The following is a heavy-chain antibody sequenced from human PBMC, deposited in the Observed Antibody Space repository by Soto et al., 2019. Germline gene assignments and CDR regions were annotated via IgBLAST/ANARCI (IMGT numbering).Heavy chain of an antibody. Sequence: EAQLLESGGGLVQPGGSLRLSCAASGFTFSSYAMSWVRQAPGKGLEWVSAISGSVGITYYADSVKGRFTISRDNSKKTLYQQMNSLRAEDKAVYYCAKDVYSSCWLTDYYYYYGMDVWGQGTTVTGSS. CDR2: ISGSVGIT. D-gene: IGHD6-13*01. V-gene: IGHV3-23*01. J-gene: IGHJ6*02. CDR1: GFTFSSYA. CDR3: AKDVYSSCWLTDYYYYYGMDV.